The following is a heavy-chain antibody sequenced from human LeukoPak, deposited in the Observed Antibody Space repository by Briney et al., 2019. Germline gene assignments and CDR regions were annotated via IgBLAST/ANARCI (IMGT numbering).Heavy chain of an antibody. CDR1: GGSISSGSYY. CDR3: ARVLLWFYYMDV. Sequence: SEILSLTCTVSGGSISSGSYYWSWIRQPAGKGLEWIGRINTSGSTNYNPSLKSRVTISVDTSKNQFSLKLSSVTAADTAVYYCARVLLWFYYMDVWGKGTTVTVSS. J-gene: IGHJ6*03. D-gene: IGHD3-10*01. V-gene: IGHV4-61*02. CDR2: INTSGST.